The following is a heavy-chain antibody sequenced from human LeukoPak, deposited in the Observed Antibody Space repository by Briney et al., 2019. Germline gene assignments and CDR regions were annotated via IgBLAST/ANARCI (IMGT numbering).Heavy chain of an antibody. D-gene: IGHD3-10*01. Sequence: SQTLSLTCTVSGGSISSGSYYWSWIRQPAGKGLEWIGRIYTSGSTNYNPSLKSRVTISVDTSKNQFSLKLSSVTAADTAVYCCARDRVDAFDIWGQGTMVTVSS. CDR1: GGSISSGSYY. CDR3: ARDRVDAFDI. V-gene: IGHV4-61*02. J-gene: IGHJ3*02. CDR2: IYTSGST.